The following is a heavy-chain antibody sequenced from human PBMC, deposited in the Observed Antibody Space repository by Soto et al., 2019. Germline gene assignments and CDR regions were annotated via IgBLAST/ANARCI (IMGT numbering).Heavy chain of an antibody. V-gene: IGHV3-7*01. Sequence: GGSLRLSCTASGFTFSGYWMSWVRQAPGKGLEWVANIKQDGSEKHYVDSVKGRFTISRDNAKNSLYLQMNSLRAEDTAVYYCARDQGWQRVFDFWGQGSLDT. J-gene: IGHJ3*01. CDR2: IKQDGSEK. D-gene: IGHD6-13*01. CDR3: ARDQGWQRVFDF. CDR1: GFTFSGYW.